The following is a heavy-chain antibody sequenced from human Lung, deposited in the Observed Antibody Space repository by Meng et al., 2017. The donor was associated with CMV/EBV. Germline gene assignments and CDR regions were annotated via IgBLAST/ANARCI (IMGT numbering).Heavy chain of an antibody. CDR2: IPHRGSS. CDR1: GDSITNHNW. CDR3: LRRSGGSV. J-gene: IGHJ1*01. Sequence: QVRLGGSGPALGKPSGTLSLTCAVSGDSITNHNWWAWVRQPPGKGLEWIGEIPHRGSSAYNPSLKSRVSTSIDKSKNQFSLKLTSVTAADTAVYHCLRRSGGSVWGQGTLVTVSS. D-gene: IGHD3-10*01. V-gene: IGHV4-4*02.